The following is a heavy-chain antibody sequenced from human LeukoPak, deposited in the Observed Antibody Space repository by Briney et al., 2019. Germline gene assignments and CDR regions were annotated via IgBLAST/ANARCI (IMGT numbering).Heavy chain of an antibody. CDR1: GYSISSGYY. J-gene: IGHJ3*02. Sequence: ETLSLTCAVSGYSISSGYYWGWIRQPPGKGPEWIGSIYHSGSTYYNPSLKSRVTISVDTSKNQFSLKLSSVTAADTAVYYCARVLRFLEWPTDAFDIWGQGTMVTVSS. CDR2: IYHSGST. D-gene: IGHD3-3*01. V-gene: IGHV4-38-2*01. CDR3: ARVLRFLEWPTDAFDI.